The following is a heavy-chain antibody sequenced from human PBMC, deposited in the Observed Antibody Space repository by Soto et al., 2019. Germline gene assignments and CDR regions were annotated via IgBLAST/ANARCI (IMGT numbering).Heavy chain of an antibody. CDR3: VRDLGRYFRSGYMDL. D-gene: IGHD3-9*01. Sequence: EVQLVESGGGLVKPGGSLRLSCTASGSAFNTYSMNWVPQAPGKGLEWVSSINEDSTYIYYADSLRGRITISRDNAKDSLFLQMNSLRPDDTAVYYCVRDLGRYFRSGYMDLWGDGATVTVSS. V-gene: IGHV3-21*02. CDR2: INEDSTYI. CDR1: GSAFNTYS. J-gene: IGHJ6*03.